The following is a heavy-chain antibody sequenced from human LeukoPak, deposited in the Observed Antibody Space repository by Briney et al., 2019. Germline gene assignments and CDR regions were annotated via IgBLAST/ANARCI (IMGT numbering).Heavy chain of an antibody. D-gene: IGHD3-22*01. CDR3: ARGSGYPYYFDY. V-gene: IGHV4-61*01. J-gene: IGHJ4*02. CDR1: GGSVSSGSYH. CDR2: INYSGST. Sequence: PSETLSLTCSVSGGSVSSGSYHWSWIRQPPGEGLEWIGYINYSGSTKYNPSLKSRVTISVDTSKNQFSLKLSSVTAADTAVYYCARGSGYPYYFDYWGQGTLSPSPQ.